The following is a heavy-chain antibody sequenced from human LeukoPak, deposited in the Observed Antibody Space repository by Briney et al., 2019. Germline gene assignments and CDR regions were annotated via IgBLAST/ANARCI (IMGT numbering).Heavy chain of an antibody. D-gene: IGHD3-22*01. V-gene: IGHV4-38-2*02. CDR1: GYSISSGYY. Sequence: SETLSLTCTVSGYSISSGYYWGWIRQPPGKGLEWIGNIYYSGSTNYNPSLKSRVTISVDTSKNQFSLKLSSVTAADTAVYYCTRGSIAYYYMDVWGKGTTVTNSS. J-gene: IGHJ6*03. CDR2: IYYSGST. CDR3: TRGSIAYYYMDV.